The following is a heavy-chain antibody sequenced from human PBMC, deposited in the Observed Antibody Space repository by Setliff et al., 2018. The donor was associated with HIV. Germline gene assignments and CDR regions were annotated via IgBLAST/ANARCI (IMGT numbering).Heavy chain of an antibody. Sequence: ASVKVSCKASGYTFSTYVMHWVRQAPGQRLEWMGWINAGDDTTYSQEFQGRVTITRDTSASTAYMELSSLRSEDMAVYYCAREGAAPGVDLDYWGQGTLVTSPQ. CDR2: INAGDDT. CDR3: AREGAAPGVDLDY. V-gene: IGHV1-3*03. J-gene: IGHJ4*02. CDR1: GYTFSTYV. D-gene: IGHD6-13*01.